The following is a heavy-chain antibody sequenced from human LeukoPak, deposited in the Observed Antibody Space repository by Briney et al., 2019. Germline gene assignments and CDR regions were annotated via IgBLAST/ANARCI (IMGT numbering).Heavy chain of an antibody. Sequence: KPGGSLRLSCAASGFTFSDYYMSWIRQAPGKGLEWVSYISSSGSTIYYADSVKGRFTISRDSAKNSLYLQMNSLRAEDTAVYYCAKEVLAGGFSSWPFDYWGQGTLVTVSS. D-gene: IGHD6-13*01. CDR2: ISSSGSTI. CDR1: GFTFSDYY. CDR3: AKEVLAGGFSSWPFDY. V-gene: IGHV3-11*01. J-gene: IGHJ4*02.